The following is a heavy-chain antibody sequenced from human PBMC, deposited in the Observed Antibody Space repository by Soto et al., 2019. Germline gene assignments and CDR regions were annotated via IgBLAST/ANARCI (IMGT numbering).Heavy chain of an antibody. Sequence: SEPLSLTCTVSGASLKRSNYFWGWIRQPPGKGLEFVGSVHSSGGTYYNPSLKSRATVSVDTSKNQFSLRLKSVTGTDTAVYYCGRLAEAATGHFDFDFWGQGTLVTVS. V-gene: IGHV4-39*01. CDR2: VHSSGGT. D-gene: IGHD2-15*01. J-gene: IGHJ4*02. CDR1: GASLKRSNYF. CDR3: GRLAEAATGHFDFDF.